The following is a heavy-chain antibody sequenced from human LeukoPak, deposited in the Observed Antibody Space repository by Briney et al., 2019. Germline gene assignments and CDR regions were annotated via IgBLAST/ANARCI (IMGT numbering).Heavy chain of an antibody. V-gene: IGHV3-33*06. Sequence: GGSLRLSCAASGFTFHSYGMHWVRQAPGRGLEWVADIWYDGSNNYYAESVKGRFTISRDNSNNTLYLQMNSLRVEDTAVYYCAKAYVENDYYAMDVWGQGTTVTVSS. J-gene: IGHJ6*01. CDR2: IWYDGSNN. CDR3: AKAYVENDYYAMDV. D-gene: IGHD3-16*01. CDR1: GFTFHSYG.